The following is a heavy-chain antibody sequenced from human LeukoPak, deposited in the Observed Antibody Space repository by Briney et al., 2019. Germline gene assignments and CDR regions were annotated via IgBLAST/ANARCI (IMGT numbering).Heavy chain of an antibody. D-gene: IGHD3-22*01. V-gene: IGHV1-18*01. CDR2: VSAYNGGT. J-gene: IGHJ4*02. CDR1: GCTFTGYA. Sequence: ASVKVSCKASGCTFTGYAIGWVRQAPGQGLEWMGWVSAYNGGTNYEQKFQGRVTMTTDTPTSTGYMELRSLTSDDTAVYYCARVDLAWDSSGYFRAANDYWGQGTLVIVSS. CDR3: ARVDLAWDSSGYFRAANDY.